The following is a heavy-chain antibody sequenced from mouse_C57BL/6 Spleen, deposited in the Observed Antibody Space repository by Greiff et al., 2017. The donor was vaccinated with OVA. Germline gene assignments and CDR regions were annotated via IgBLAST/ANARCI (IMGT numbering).Heavy chain of an antibody. D-gene: IGHD2-4*01. CDR3: ARSRVYDYDGYYFDY. Sequence: EVQLQQSGPVLVKPGASVKMSCKASGYTFTDYYMNWVKQSHGKSLEWIGVINPYNGGTSYNQKFKGKATLTVDKSSSTAYMELNSLTSEDSAVYYCARSRVYDYDGYYFDYWGQGTTLTVSS. CDR2: INPYNGGT. J-gene: IGHJ2*01. CDR1: GYTFTDYY. V-gene: IGHV1-19*01.